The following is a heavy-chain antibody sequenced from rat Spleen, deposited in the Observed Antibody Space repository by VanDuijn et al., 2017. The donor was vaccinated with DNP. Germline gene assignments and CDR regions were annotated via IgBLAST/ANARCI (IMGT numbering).Heavy chain of an antibody. D-gene: IGHD5-1*01. CDR1: GFTFSKYG. CDR2: ISTVGDNA. CDR3: ARHPLGRYWYFDL. V-gene: IGHV5S13*01. J-gene: IGHJ1*01. Sequence: EVQLVESGGGLVQPGRSLKLSCAASGFTFSKYGMAWVRQAPTKGLEWVASISTVGDNAYYRDSVKGRFTISRDNAKSTLYLQMNSLRSEDMATYYCARHPLGRYWYFDLWGPGTLVTVSS.